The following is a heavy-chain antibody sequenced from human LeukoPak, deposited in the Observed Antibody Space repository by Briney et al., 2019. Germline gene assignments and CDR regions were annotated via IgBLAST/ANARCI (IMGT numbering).Heavy chain of an antibody. J-gene: IGHJ4*02. D-gene: IGHD3-22*01. CDR1: GFTFSTLN. Sequence: GRSLRLSCAASGFTFSTLNMHWVRQAPGKGLEWVAVFSSDGRSTFYAENVQGRFTLSRDNSKNTLSLQMNSLRVEDTAVYYCAKSYYYQAGSFDYWGQGTLVTVSS. CDR2: FSSDGRST. CDR3: AKSYYYQAGSFDY. V-gene: IGHV3-30*18.